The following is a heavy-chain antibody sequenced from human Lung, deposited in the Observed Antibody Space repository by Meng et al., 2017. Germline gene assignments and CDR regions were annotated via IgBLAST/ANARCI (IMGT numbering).Heavy chain of an antibody. V-gene: IGHV4-34*01. J-gene: IGHJ4*02. CDR1: GGSLSDYY. CDR2: INHSGST. Sequence: VPLNQWGQGLLNPPETLSLTWPVSGGSLSDYYWSWIRQPPGKGLEWIGEINHSGSTNYNPSLESRATISVDTSQNNLSLKLSSVTAADSAVYYCARGPTTMAHDFDYWGQGTLVTVSS. CDR3: ARGPTTMAHDFDY. D-gene: IGHD4-11*01.